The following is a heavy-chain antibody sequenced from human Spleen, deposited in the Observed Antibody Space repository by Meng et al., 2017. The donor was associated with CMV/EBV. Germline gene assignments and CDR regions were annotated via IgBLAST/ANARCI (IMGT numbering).Heavy chain of an antibody. CDR1: GFTFDDYT. CDR2: ISWDGGST. V-gene: IGHV3-43*01. Sequence: GGSLRLSCAASGFTFDDYTMHWVRQAPGKGLEWVSLISWDGGSTYYADSVKGRFTISRDNSKNSLYLQMNSLRTEDTALYYCAKDISYCSSTSCSPELDYWGQGTLVTVSS. J-gene: IGHJ4*02. D-gene: IGHD2-2*01. CDR3: AKDISYCSSTSCSPELDY.